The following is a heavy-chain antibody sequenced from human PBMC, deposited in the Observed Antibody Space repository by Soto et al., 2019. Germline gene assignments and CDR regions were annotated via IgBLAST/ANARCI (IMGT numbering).Heavy chain of an antibody. CDR1: GFSLSTSGVG. D-gene: IGHD3-22*01. CDR3: AHWYYYDSSGYYRYYFDY. J-gene: IGHJ4*02. V-gene: IGHV2-5*02. Sequence: QITLKESGPPLVKPTQTLTLTCTFSGFSLSTSGVGVGWIRQPPGKALEWLALIYWDDDKRYSPSLKSRLTINKDPSKNQVVLTMTNMDPVDTATYYCAHWYYYDSSGYYRYYFDYWGQGTLVTVSS. CDR2: IYWDDDK.